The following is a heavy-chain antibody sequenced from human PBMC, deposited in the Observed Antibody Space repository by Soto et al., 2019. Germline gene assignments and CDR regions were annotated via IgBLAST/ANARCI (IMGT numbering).Heavy chain of an antibody. J-gene: IGHJ4*02. D-gene: IGHD6-19*01. CDR3: ARVGMSNGWTFDT. V-gene: IGHV1-18*04. Sequence: QVQLVQSGAEVKKPGASVKVSCKASGYTFTSYSLSWVRQAPGQGLEWLGWSRGYSDHTNNGQNSQGRVTMTKDTAWSTGYREMRSLRSNDTAIYYCARVGMSNGWTFDTWGQGTLVTVSS. CDR2: SRGYSDHT. CDR1: GYTFTSYS.